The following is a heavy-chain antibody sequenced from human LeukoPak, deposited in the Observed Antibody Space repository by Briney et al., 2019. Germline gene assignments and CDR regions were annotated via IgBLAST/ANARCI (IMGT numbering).Heavy chain of an antibody. CDR1: GFTFSSYS. V-gene: IGHV3-48*04. CDR2: ISSSSSTI. CDR3: ARVRGSYSSDY. D-gene: IGHD5-12*01. Sequence: GGSLRLSCVASGFTFSSYSMNWVRQAPGKGLEWVSYISSSSSTIYYADSVKGRFTISRDNAKNSLYLQMNSLRAEDTAVYYCARVRGSYSSDYWGQGTLVTVSS. J-gene: IGHJ4*02.